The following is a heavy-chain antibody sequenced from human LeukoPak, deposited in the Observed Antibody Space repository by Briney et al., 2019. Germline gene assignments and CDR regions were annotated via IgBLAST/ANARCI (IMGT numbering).Heavy chain of an antibody. D-gene: IGHD6-19*01. V-gene: IGHV1-2*02. CDR2: INPNSGDT. J-gene: IGHJ4*02. Sequence: ASVKVSCKASGGTFSSYGINWVRQAPGQGLEWMGWINPNSGDTNYAQKFQGRVTVTRDTSISTAYMELSRLTSDDTAVYYCARATSLYSSGWYGDYFDYWGQGTLVTVSS. CDR1: GGTFSSYG. CDR3: ARATSLYSSGWYGDYFDY.